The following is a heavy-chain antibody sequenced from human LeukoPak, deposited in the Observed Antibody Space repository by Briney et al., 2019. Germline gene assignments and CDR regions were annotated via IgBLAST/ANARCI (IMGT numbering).Heavy chain of an antibody. V-gene: IGHV3-33*01. D-gene: IGHD2-2*01. Sequence: GRSLRLSCAASGFTFSSYGMHWVRQAPGKGLEWVALIWYDGVNKYYADSVKGRFTISRDNSKNTLYLQMNSLRAEDTAVYYCAREARIVVVSAARYYFDYWGQGTLVTVSS. CDR1: GFTFSSYG. CDR3: AREARIVVVSAARYYFDY. J-gene: IGHJ4*02. CDR2: IWYDGVNK.